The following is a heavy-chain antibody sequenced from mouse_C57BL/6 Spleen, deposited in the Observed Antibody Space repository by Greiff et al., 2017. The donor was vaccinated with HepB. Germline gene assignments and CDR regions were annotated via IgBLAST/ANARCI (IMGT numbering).Heavy chain of an antibody. CDR1: GYTFTSYW. J-gene: IGHJ2*01. Sequence: QVQLKQSGTELVKPGASVKLSCKASGYTFTSYWMHWVKQRPGQGLEWIGNINPSNGGTNYNEKFKSKATLTVDKSSSTAYMQLSSLTSEDSAVYYCARGRNYDYDEGACDYWGQGTTLTVSS. D-gene: IGHD2-4*01. CDR3: ARGRNYDYDEGACDY. V-gene: IGHV1-53*01. CDR2: INPSNGGT.